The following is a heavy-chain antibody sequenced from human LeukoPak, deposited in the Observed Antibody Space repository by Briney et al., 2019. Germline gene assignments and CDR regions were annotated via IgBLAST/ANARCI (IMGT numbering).Heavy chain of an antibody. CDR3: VRSHYYYGSGSHAFDI. D-gene: IGHD3-10*01. Sequence: GGSLRLSCAAPGFTFSSYWMSWVRQAPGKGLEWVANIKQDGSEKYYVDSVKGRFTISRDNAKNSLYLQMNRLRAEDTAVYYCVRSHYYYGSGSHAFDIWGQGTMVTVSS. V-gene: IGHV3-7*01. J-gene: IGHJ3*02. CDR2: IKQDGSEK. CDR1: GFTFSSYW.